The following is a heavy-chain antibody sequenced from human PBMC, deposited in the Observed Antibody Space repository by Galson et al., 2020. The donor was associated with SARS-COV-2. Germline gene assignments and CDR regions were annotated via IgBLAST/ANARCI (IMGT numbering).Heavy chain of an antibody. Sequence: SETLSLTCTVSGGSISSGGYYCSWIRQHPGKGLEWIGYTYYSGSTYYNPSPKSRVTISVDTSKNQFSLKLSSVTAANTAVYYCARGGITKIGVSDPFDYWGQGSLVTVSS. CDR1: GGSISSGGYY. CDR2: TYYSGST. V-gene: IGHV4-31*03. D-gene: IGHD3-22*01. CDR3: ARGGITKIGVSDPFDY. J-gene: IGHJ4*02.